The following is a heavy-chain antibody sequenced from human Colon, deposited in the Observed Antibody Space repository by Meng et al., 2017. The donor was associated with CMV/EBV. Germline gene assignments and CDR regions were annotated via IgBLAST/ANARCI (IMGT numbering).Heavy chain of an antibody. CDR3: ARDTAGDY. CDR1: GFTFSTYW. D-gene: IGHD5-18*01. CDR2: IKQDGSEN. Sequence: GGSLKISCAASGFTFSTYWMSWVRQAPGKGLEWVANIKQDGSENYYVDSVKGRFTISRDNAKNSLYLQMNSLRAEDTALYYCARDTAGDYWGQGTLVTVSS. J-gene: IGHJ4*02. V-gene: IGHV3-7*01.